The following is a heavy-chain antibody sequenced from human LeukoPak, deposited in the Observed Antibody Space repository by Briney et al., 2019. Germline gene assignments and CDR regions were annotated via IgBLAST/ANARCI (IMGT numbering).Heavy chain of an antibody. V-gene: IGHV3-23*01. CDR3: AAGGAGTTFH. CDR1: GFTFSNYA. J-gene: IGHJ4*01. D-gene: IGHD1-7*01. CDR2: ISNSGANT. Sequence: GGSLRLSCAASGFTFSNYAMNWVRQTPGKGLEWVSSISNSGANTYYADSVKGRFTISRDNSKNTLYLQMNSLRAEDTAVYYCAAGGAGTTFHCGHGTLVTVSS.